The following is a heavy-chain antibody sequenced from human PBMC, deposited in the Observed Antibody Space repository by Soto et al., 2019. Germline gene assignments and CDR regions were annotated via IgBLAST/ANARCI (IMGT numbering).Heavy chain of an antibody. CDR1: GFSLSSYA. CDR3: AKTNGYHPFPCFGP. V-gene: IGHV3-23*01. Sequence: PGGSLRLSCVGSGFSLSSYAMSWVRQAPGKGLQWVSTISGSGGSSYSQYYADSVKGRFTVSRDKSKNTLYLQITSLRVEDTAVYYCAKTNGYHPFPCFGPWGQGTLVTVSS. J-gene: IGHJ5*02. CDR2: ISGSGGSSYSQ. D-gene: IGHD5-12*01.